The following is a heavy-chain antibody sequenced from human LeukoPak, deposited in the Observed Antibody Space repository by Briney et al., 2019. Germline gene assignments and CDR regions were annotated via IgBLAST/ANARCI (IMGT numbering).Heavy chain of an antibody. CDR2: IYHRGST. J-gene: IGHJ3*02. CDR3: ARYRNCGSDCYDAFDI. Sequence: SETLSLTCTVSGYPISSGYYWGWIRQPPGKGLEWIGGIYHRGSTYYNPSLKSRVTISVDTSKNQFSLKLNSVTAADTAVYYCARYRNCGSDCYDAFDIWGQGTMVTVSS. CDR1: GYPISSGYY. D-gene: IGHD2-21*02. V-gene: IGHV4-38-2*02.